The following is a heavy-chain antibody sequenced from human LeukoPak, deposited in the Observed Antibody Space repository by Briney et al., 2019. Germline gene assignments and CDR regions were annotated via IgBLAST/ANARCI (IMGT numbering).Heavy chain of an antibody. D-gene: IGHD2-21*02. CDR1: VFTFSSNG. Sequence: PGGSLRLSSAASVFTFSSNGMSCFRQAPGKGLEWVSTIIGASGATYYADSVKGRFTISRDNSKNMLYLQMNSLRAEDTAVYYCAVYCSGGCYSVLVWGQGTLVTVSS. J-gene: IGHJ4*02. CDR3: AVYCSGGCYSVLV. V-gene: IGHV3-23*01. CDR2: IIGASGAT.